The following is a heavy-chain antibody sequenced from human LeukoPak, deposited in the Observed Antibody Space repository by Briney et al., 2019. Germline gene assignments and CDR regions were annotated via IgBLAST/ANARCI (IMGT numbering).Heavy chain of an antibody. V-gene: IGHV4-39*07. CDR1: GGSISSSSYY. CDR3: ARGGPVVVTASKDHYDAFDI. Sequence: SETLSLTCTVSGGSISSSSYYWGWIRQPPGKGLEWIGSIYYSGSTYYNPSLKSRVTISVDTSKNQFSLKLSSVTAADTAVYYCARGGPVVVTASKDHYDAFDIWGQGTMVTVSS. J-gene: IGHJ3*02. D-gene: IGHD2-21*02. CDR2: IYYSGST.